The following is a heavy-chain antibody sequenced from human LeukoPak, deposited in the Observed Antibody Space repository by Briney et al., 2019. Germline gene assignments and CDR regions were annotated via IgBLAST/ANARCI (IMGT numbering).Heavy chain of an antibody. J-gene: IGHJ6*02. CDR2: IYHSGST. CDR1: GFTFSIHW. CDR3: ARFCGSTSWHSGYYYGIDV. Sequence: GSLRLSCVASGFTFSIHWMTWVRQAPGKGLEWIGEIYHSGSTNYNPSLESRVTVSVDKSKNQFSLDLSSVTAADTAVYYCARFCGSTSWHSGYYYGIDVWGQGTTVTVSS. V-gene: IGHV4-4*02. D-gene: IGHD2-2*01.